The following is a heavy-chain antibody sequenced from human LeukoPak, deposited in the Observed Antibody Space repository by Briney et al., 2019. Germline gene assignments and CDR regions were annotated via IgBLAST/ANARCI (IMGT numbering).Heavy chain of an antibody. Sequence: GGSLRLSCAASGSTFSSNGMSWVRQAPGRGLEWVSVISGSGGSPDYTDSVKGRFTISRDNSKNSLYLQMNSLRAEDTAVYYCARDRPYYYDSSGYFDYWGQGTLVTVSS. CDR2: ISGSGGSP. V-gene: IGHV3-23*01. J-gene: IGHJ4*02. CDR3: ARDRPYYYDSSGYFDY. D-gene: IGHD3-22*01. CDR1: GSTFSSNG.